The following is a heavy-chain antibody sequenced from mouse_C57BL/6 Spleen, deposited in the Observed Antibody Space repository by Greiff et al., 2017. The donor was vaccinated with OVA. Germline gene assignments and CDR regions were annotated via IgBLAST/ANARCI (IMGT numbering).Heavy chain of an antibody. CDR3: AREGVITTVADYFDY. Sequence: EVQLVESGPELVKPGASVKMSCKASGYTFTDYNMHWVKQSHGKSLEWIGYINPNNGGTSYNQKFKGKATLTVNKSSSTAYMELRSLTSEDSAVYYCAREGVITTVADYFDYWGQGTTLTVSS. V-gene: IGHV1-22*01. D-gene: IGHD1-1*01. CDR1: GYTFTDYN. CDR2: INPNNGGT. J-gene: IGHJ2*01.